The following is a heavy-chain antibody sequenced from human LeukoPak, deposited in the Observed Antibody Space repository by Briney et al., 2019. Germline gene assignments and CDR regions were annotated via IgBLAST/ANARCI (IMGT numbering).Heavy chain of an antibody. V-gene: IGHV4-59*01. CDR1: GGSISSYY. CDR2: VYYSGRT. D-gene: IGHD1-26*01. Sequence: PSETLSLTCTVSGGSISSYYWSWIRQPPGKGLEWVGYVYYSGRTNYNPSLKSRVTISVDTSKNQFSLKLSSVTAADTAVYYCARTFSESYYYYGMDVWGQGTTVTVSS. J-gene: IGHJ6*02. CDR3: ARTFSESYYYYGMDV.